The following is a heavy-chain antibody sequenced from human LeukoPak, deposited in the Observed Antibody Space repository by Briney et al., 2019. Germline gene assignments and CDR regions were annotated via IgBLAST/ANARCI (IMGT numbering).Heavy chain of an antibody. Sequence: PGGSLRLSCAASGFTVSSNYMSWVRQAPGKGLEWVSVIYSGDNTYYADSVKGRFTISRDISKNTLYLQMNSLRAEDTAVYYCAKGDGSYFGAFDIWGQGTMVTVSS. D-gene: IGHD1-26*01. J-gene: IGHJ3*02. V-gene: IGHV3-66*01. CDR3: AKGDGSYFGAFDI. CDR1: GFTVSSNY. CDR2: IYSGDNT.